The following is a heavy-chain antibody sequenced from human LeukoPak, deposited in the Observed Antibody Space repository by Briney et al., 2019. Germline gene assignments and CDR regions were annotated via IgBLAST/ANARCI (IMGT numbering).Heavy chain of an antibody. Sequence: GGSLRLSCAASGFNFGVYYMNWVRQAPGKGLEGVSSISSSGSITYYADSVKGRFTISRDNARNSLYLQMNSLRDEDTAVYYCARGGGTMLRSDFDFWGQGTLVTVSS. CDR3: ARGGGTMLRSDFDF. D-gene: IGHD3-10*01. J-gene: IGHJ4*02. V-gene: IGHV3-48*02. CDR2: ISSSGSIT. CDR1: GFNFGVYY.